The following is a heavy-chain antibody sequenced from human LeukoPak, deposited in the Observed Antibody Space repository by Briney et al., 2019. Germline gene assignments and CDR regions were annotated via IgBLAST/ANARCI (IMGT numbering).Heavy chain of an antibody. CDR1: GGTFSSYA. CDR2: IIPIFGTA. J-gene: IGHJ3*02. V-gene: IGHV1-69*13. D-gene: IGHD3-16*01. CDR3: AKPNNGYTAFDI. Sequence: ASVKVSCKASGGTFSSYAISWVRQAPGQGLEWMGGIIPIFGTANYAQKFQGRVTITADESTSTAYIELSSLRAEDTAVYYCAKPNNGYTAFDIWGQGTMVTVSS.